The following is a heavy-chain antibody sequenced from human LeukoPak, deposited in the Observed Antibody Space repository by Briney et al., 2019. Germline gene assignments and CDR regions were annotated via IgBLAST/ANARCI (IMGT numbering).Heavy chain of an antibody. J-gene: IGHJ4*02. Sequence: SETLSLTCTVSGDSISSGSYYWSWIRQPAGKGLEWIGRIYTSGSTNYNPSLKSRVTISVDTSKNQFSLKLSSVTAADTAVYYCARVTYTYDILTGYYSYFDYWGQGTLVTVSS. CDR3: ARVTYTYDILTGYYSYFDY. CDR2: IYTSGST. V-gene: IGHV4-61*02. CDR1: GDSISSGSYY. D-gene: IGHD3-9*01.